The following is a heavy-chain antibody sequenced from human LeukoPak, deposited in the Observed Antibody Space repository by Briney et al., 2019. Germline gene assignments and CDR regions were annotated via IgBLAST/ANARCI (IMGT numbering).Heavy chain of an antibody. D-gene: IGHD3-10*01. V-gene: IGHV3-7*01. CDR3: TRGGARSGSHIF. CDR2: IKDDGSER. J-gene: IGHJ4*02. Sequence: GGSLRLSCAASGFSFSNYWMTWVRQAPGKGQEWVATIKDDGSERYYVDSVRGRFTISRDNGKNSVYLQMNSLRAEDTAVYYCTRGGARSGSHIFWGQGSLVTVSS. CDR1: GFSFSNYW.